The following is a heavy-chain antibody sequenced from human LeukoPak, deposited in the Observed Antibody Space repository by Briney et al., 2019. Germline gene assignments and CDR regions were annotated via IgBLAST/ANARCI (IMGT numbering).Heavy chain of an antibody. V-gene: IGHV4-4*02. D-gene: IGHD2-21*02. CDR2: IYHSGST. Sequence: SETLSLTCAVSGGSISSSNWWSWVRQPPGKGLEWIGEIYHSGSTNYNPSLKSRVTISVDTSKNQFSLKLSSVTAADTAVYYCAREVTSGWHNRKYNWFDPWGQGTLVTVSS. CDR1: GGSISSSNW. J-gene: IGHJ5*02. CDR3: AREVTSGWHNRKYNWFDP.